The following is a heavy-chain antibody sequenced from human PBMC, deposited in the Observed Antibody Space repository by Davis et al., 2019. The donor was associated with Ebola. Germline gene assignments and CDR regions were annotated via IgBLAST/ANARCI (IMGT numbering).Heavy chain of an antibody. CDR1: GGSISSGDYY. D-gene: IGHD5-18*01. CDR2: IYYSGST. V-gene: IGHV4-30-4*01. J-gene: IGHJ4*02. Sequence: PSETLSLTCTVSGGSISSGDYYWSWIRQPPGKGLEWIGYIYYSGSTYYNPSLKSRVTISVDTSKNQFSLKLSSVTAADTAVYYCARGVHTAMVTGYFDYWGQGTLVTVSS. CDR3: ARGVHTAMVTGYFDY.